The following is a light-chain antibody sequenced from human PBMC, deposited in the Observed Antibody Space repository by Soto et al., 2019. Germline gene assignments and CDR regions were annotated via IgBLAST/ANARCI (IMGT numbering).Light chain of an antibody. CDR3: LQHNSYPWT. CDR1: QDISHY. V-gene: IGKV1-17*03. J-gene: IGKJ1*01. CDR2: AVS. Sequence: DIQVTQSPSAMSASVGDRVTITCRASQDISHYLAWFQQKPGKVPKRLIFAVSNLESGVPSRFRGSGSGTEFTLTITSLQPEDFETYYCLQHNSYPWTLGQGTKVDIK.